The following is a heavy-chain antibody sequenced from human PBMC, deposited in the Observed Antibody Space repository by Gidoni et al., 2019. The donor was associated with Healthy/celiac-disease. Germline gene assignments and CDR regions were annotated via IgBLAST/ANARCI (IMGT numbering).Heavy chain of an antibody. CDR1: GGSFSGYY. D-gene: IGHD6-13*01. J-gene: IGHJ4*02. V-gene: IGHV4-34*01. Sequence: QVQLQQWGAGLLKPSETLSLTCAVYGGSFSGYYWSWIRQPPGKGLEWIGEINHSGSTNYNPSLKSRVTISVDTSKNQFSLKLSSVTAADTAVYYCARAGAVSIAAAAPWAYWGQGTLVTVSS. CDR3: ARAGAVSIAAAAPWAY. CDR2: INHSGST.